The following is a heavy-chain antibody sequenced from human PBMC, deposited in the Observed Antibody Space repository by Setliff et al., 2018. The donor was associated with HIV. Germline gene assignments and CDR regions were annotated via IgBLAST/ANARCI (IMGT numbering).Heavy chain of an antibody. Sequence: LRLSCAASGFTFDDYAMHWVRQAPGRRLEWVSLISWDGYNTYYADSVRGRFTISRDNTKNSLYLQMDGLRVEDTAVYYCARLRINDFWGQGTPVTVSS. CDR2: ISWDGYNT. CDR3: ARLRINDF. CDR1: GFTFDDYA. V-gene: IGHV3-43D*04. J-gene: IGHJ4*02. D-gene: IGHD2-15*01.